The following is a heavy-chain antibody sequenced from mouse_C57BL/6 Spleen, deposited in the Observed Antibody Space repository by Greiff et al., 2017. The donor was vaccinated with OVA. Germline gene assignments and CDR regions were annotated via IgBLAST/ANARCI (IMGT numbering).Heavy chain of an antibody. CDR1: GFTFSSYA. J-gene: IGHJ1*03. V-gene: IGHV5-4*01. D-gene: IGHD2-2*01. CDR2: ISDGGSYT. Sequence: EVQLVESGGGLVKPGGSLKLSCAASGFTFSSYAMSWVRQTPEKRLEWVATISDGGSYTYYPDNVKGRFTISRDNAKNNLYLQMSHLKSEDTAMYYCARDKDGNDGDWYFDVWGTGTTVTVSS. CDR3: ARDKDGNDGDWYFDV.